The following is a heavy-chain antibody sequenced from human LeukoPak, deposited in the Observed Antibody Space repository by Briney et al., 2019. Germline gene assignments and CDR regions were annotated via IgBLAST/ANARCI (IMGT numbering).Heavy chain of an antibody. V-gene: IGHV3-21*01. CDR1: GFTFSSYS. D-gene: IGHD5-18*01. J-gene: IGHJ4*02. CDR2: ISSGSKYI. CDR3: ARALSYSYGSMDF. Sequence: GGSLRLSCAASGFTFSSYSMNWVRQAPGKGLEWVSSISSGSKYIYNADSVKGRFTISRDNARNSLYLQMDSPRADDTAVYYCARALSYSYGSMDFWGQGTLVIVSS.